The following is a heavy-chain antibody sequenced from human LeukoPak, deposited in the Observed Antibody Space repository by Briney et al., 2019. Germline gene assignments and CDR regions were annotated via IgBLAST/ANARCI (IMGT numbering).Heavy chain of an antibody. D-gene: IGHD5-24*01. Sequence: GGSLRLSCAASGFTFSSYDMHWVRQAPGKGLEWVAFIGYDGSNKYYGDSVKGRFTISRDNSKNTMYLQMNSLRAEDTAVYYCAKDVLMATILVPPNHWGQGTLVTVSS. CDR1: GFTFSSYD. J-gene: IGHJ5*02. CDR3: AKDVLMATILVPPNH. V-gene: IGHV3-30*02. CDR2: IGYDGSNK.